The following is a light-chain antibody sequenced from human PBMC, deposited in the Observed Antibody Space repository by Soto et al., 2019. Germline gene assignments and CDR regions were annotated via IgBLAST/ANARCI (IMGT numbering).Light chain of an antibody. CDR1: QGIHIH. V-gene: IGKV1-9*01. CDR2: SAS. CDR3: QQLNIYPLT. Sequence: DIQLTQSPSFLSASEGDRVTITCRASQGIHIHLAWYQQKPGKAPKLLIDSASTLQSGVPSRFSGSGSGTEFTLTINSXXXXXXXXXYCQQLNIYPLTFGPGTX. J-gene: IGKJ3*01.